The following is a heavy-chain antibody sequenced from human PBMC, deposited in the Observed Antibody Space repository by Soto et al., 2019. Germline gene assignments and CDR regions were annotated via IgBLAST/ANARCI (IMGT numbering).Heavy chain of an antibody. CDR2: IYYTGST. Sequence: PSETLSLTCTVSGGSVNTAPYHWSWIRQSPRNGLEWIGNIYYTGSTNYNPSFESRVAISLDTSNNQFSLRLTSLTAADTAVYFCARDHRSYYDTSGYYPYFDFWGQGTLVTVSS. J-gene: IGHJ4*02. CDR1: GGSVNTAPYH. V-gene: IGHV4-61*01. CDR3: ARDHRSYYDTSGYYPYFDF. D-gene: IGHD3-22*01.